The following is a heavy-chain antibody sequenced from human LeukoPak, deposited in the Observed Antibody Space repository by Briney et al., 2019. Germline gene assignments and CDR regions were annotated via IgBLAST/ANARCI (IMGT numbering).Heavy chain of an antibody. CDR3: AREKDDYYYFDY. Sequence: RPSETLSLTCTVSGGSNSSYYWSWIRQPPGKGLEWIGCISYSGSTNYNPSLKSRVTISLDTSKNQFSLRLSSVTAADTAVYYCAREKDDYYYFDYWGQGTLVTVSP. CDR1: GGSNSSYY. CDR2: ISYSGST. J-gene: IGHJ4*02. D-gene: IGHD4-11*01. V-gene: IGHV4-59*01.